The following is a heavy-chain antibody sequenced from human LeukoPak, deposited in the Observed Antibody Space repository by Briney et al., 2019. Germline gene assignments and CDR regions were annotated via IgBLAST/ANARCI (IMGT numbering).Heavy chain of an antibody. Sequence: GSSLRLSCAASGFTLSSYAMSWVRQAPGKGLEWVSAISGSGGSTYYADSVKGRFTISRDNSKNTLYLQMNSLRVEDTAVYYCAEGGGYSGSYYAVYYYYYYMDVWGKGTTVTVS. J-gene: IGHJ6*03. CDR1: GFTLSSYA. CDR3: AEGGGYSGSYYAVYYYYYYMDV. D-gene: IGHD1-26*01. V-gene: IGHV3-23*01. CDR2: ISGSGGST.